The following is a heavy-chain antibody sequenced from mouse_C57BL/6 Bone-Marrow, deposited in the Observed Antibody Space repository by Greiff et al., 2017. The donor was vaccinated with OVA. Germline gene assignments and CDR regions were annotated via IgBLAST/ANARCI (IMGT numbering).Heavy chain of an antibody. D-gene: IGHD2-13*01. CDR2: IYPGSGST. J-gene: IGHJ1*03. CDR1: GYTFTSYW. V-gene: IGHV1-55*01. Sequence: VQLQQSGAELVKPGASVKMSCKASGYTFTSYWITWVKQRPGQGLEWIGDIYPGSGSTNYNEKLKSKATLTVDTSSSTAYMQLSSLTSEDSAVYYCARQVGGDYVGWYFDVWGTGTTVTVSS. CDR3: ARQVGGDYVGWYFDV.